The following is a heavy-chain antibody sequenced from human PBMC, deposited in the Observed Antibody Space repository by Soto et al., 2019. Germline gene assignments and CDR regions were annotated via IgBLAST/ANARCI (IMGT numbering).Heavy chain of an antibody. V-gene: IGHV5-51*01. J-gene: IGHJ6*02. Sequence: GESLKISCKGSGYSFTSYWIGWVRQMPGKGLEWMGIIYPGDSDTKYNPSFQGQVTISADKSITTTYLQWSSLKASDTAIYYCAASIFYYGMDVWGQGTTVTVSS. CDR3: AASIFYYGMDV. CDR2: IYPGDSDT. CDR1: GYSFTSYW.